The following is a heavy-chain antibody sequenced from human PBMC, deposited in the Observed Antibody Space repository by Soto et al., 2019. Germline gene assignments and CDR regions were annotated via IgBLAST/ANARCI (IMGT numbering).Heavy chain of an antibody. J-gene: IGHJ4*02. Sequence: SLRLSCAASGFTFSYYGIHWVRQAPGKGLEWVAVISYDGSNEYYADSVKGRFAISRDNSKNTLYLQMNSLRAEDTAVYYCAKDANQQWLAYYFDYWGQGTQVTVSS. CDR1: GFTFSYYG. D-gene: IGHD6-19*01. CDR3: AKDANQQWLAYYFDY. CDR2: ISYDGSNE. V-gene: IGHV3-30*18.